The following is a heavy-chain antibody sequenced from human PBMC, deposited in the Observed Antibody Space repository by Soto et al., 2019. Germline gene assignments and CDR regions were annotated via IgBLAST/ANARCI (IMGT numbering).Heavy chain of an antibody. D-gene: IGHD3-16*01. Sequence: QITLKESGPTLVKPTQTLTLTCTFSGLSLSTSGEAVGWIRQPPGKALDWLALIYWDDDKRYNPTLKTRLTIAKDTSKNQVVLILTNMAPVDTATYYCAHYVSTSPAGGLAPWGQGILVPVSS. CDR1: GLSLSTSGEA. CDR2: IYWDDDK. CDR3: AHYVSTSPAGGLAP. V-gene: IGHV2-5*02. J-gene: IGHJ5*02.